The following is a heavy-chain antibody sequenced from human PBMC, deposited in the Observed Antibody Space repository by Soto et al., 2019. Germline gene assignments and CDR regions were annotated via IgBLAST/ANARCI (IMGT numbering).Heavy chain of an antibody. CDR2: IYHSGST. CDR3: ARYRGYGSGSYYNSFDY. J-gene: IGHJ4*02. D-gene: IGHD3-10*01. CDR1: GGSISSGGYS. Sequence: LSLTCAVSGGSISSGGYSWSWIRQPPGKGLEWIGYIYHSGSTYYNPSLKSRVTISVDRSKNPFSLKLSSVTAADTAVYYCARYRGYGSGSYYNSFDYWGQGTLVTVSS. V-gene: IGHV4-30-2*01.